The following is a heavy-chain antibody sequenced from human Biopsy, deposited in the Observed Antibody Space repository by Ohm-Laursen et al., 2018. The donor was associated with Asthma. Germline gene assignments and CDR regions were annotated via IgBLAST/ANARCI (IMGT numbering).Heavy chain of an antibody. J-gene: IGHJ3*01. CDR2: INAGNGNT. CDR3: ARTYYDFLTGQVNDAFAL. V-gene: IGHV1-3*01. CDR1: GYTFISYA. Sequence: ASAKASCKASGYTFISYAIHWVRQAPGQRLEWMGWINAGNGNTKYSQKFQGRVTITRDTSASTAYMELSSLRSEDTAVYYCARTYYDFLTGQVNDAFALWGQGTMVTVSS. D-gene: IGHD3-9*01.